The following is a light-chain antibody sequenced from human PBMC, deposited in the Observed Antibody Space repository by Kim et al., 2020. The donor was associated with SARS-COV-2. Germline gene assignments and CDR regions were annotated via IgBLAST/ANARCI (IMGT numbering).Light chain of an antibody. J-gene: IGKJ1*01. V-gene: IGKV3-20*01. Sequence: SPGERATLSCRASQSVSSNYLAWYQQKPGQAPRLVIFGASNRATGTPDRFSGRGSGTDFTLTISRLEPEDFAVYYCQQYGSSLWTFGQGTKVDIK. CDR3: QQYGSSLWT. CDR2: GAS. CDR1: QSVSSNY.